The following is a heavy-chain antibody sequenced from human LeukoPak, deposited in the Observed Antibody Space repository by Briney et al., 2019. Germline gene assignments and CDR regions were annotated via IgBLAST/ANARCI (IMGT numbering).Heavy chain of an antibody. CDR1: GFTFSSNW. Sequence: PGGSLRLSCAASGFTFSSNWMSLVRQAPGKGLEWVGRIKSKTDGGTTDYAAFVKDRFTISRDDSKNTLHLQMNSLKTEDTAVYYCSTDGFPPHFFDYWGQGTLVTVSS. CDR2: IKSKTDGGTT. D-gene: IGHD2/OR15-2a*01. V-gene: IGHV3-15*01. J-gene: IGHJ4*02. CDR3: STDGFPPHFFDY.